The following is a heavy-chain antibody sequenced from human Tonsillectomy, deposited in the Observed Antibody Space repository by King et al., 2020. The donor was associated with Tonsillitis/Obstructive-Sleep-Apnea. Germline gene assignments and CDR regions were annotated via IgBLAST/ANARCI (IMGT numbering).Heavy chain of an antibody. D-gene: IGHD2-2*01. V-gene: IGHV3-23*04. J-gene: IGHJ2*01. Sequence: DVQLVESGGGLVQPGGSLRLSCAASGFTFSSYAMSWVRQAPGKGLEWVSAISGSGVSTYYADSVKGRFTISRDNSKNTLYLQMNSLRAEDTAVYYCATEGAGVVVPAAMPYWYFDLWGRGTLVTVSS. CDR2: ISGSGVST. CDR1: GFTFSSYA. CDR3: ATEGAGVVVPAAMPYWYFDL.